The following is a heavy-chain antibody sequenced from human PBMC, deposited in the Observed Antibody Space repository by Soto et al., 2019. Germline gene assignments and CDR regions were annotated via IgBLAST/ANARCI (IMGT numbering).Heavy chain of an antibody. V-gene: IGHV3-13*01. D-gene: IGHD5-18*01. CDR1: GFTFSSYD. Sequence: EVQLVESGGGLVQPGGSLRLSCAASGFTFSSYDMHWVRQATGKGLEWVSAIGTAGDTYYPGSVKGRFTISRENAKNSLYLQMNSLRAEDTAVYYCARAWGYSYGYYYYGMDVWGQGTTVTVSS. CDR3: ARAWGYSYGYYYYGMDV. J-gene: IGHJ6*02. CDR2: IGTAGDT.